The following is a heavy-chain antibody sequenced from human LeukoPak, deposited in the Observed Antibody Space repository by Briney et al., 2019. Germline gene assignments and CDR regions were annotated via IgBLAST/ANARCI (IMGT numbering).Heavy chain of an antibody. D-gene: IGHD3-3*01. Sequence: GESLKISCKGSGYSFTSYWIGWVRQMPGKGLEWMGIIHPGDSDTTYSPSFQGQVTISADKSISTAYLQWSSLKASDTAMYYCARTLTIFGVAEEFDAFDIWGQGTMVTVSS. J-gene: IGHJ3*02. CDR3: ARTLTIFGVAEEFDAFDI. CDR1: GYSFTSYW. V-gene: IGHV5-51*01. CDR2: IHPGDSDT.